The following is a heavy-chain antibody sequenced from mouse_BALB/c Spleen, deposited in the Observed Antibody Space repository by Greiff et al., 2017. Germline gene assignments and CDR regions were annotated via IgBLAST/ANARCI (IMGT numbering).Heavy chain of an antibody. CDR3: ATNHYYGSSYWYFDV. D-gene: IGHD1-1*01. CDR2: IYPGDGST. CDR1: GYTFTSYV. Sequence: VQLQQSGPELVKPGASVKMSCKASGYTFTSYVMHWVKQRPGQGLEWIGWIYPGDGSTKYNEKFKGKTTLTADKSSSTAYMLLSSLTSEDSAIYFCATNHYYGSSYWYFDVWGAGTTVTVSS. V-gene: IGHV1S56*01. J-gene: IGHJ1*01.